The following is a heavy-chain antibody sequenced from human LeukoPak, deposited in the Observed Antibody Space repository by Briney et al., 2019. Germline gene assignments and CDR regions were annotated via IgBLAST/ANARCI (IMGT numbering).Heavy chain of an antibody. CDR1: GFTFTTFW. Sequence: GGSLGLSCAASGFTFTTFWMRWVRQAPGKGLEWVANIKQDGSERYYVDSVKGRFTISRDNAKNSLYLQMDSLRAEDTGVYYCAGSGRQAYLDYWGQGALVTVSS. J-gene: IGHJ4*02. CDR3: AGSGRQAYLDY. D-gene: IGHD6-19*01. V-gene: IGHV3-7*01. CDR2: IKQDGSER.